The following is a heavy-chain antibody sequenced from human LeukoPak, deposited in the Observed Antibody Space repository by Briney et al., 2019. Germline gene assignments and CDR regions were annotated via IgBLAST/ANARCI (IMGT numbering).Heavy chain of an antibody. J-gene: IGHJ5*02. Sequence: PGRSLTLFCALSGFAVRRKYGSWVRQAPRKGLEWVSVIYSTGPTFYADAVKGRFTISRDDSKNTVYLQMNSLRPEDTAVYFWARDRGRGWFGPWARGTLVSVFS. D-gene: IGHD3-10*01. V-gene: IGHV3-66*02. CDR3: ARDRGRGWFGP. CDR2: IYSTGPT. CDR1: GFAVRRKY.